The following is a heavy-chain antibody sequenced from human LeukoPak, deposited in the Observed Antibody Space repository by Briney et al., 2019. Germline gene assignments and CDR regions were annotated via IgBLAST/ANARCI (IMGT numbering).Heavy chain of an antibody. Sequence: GGSLRLSCAASGFTFSSYGMSWVRQAPGKGLEWVSAISGSGGSTYYADSVKGRFTISRDNSKNTLYLQMNSLRAEDTAVYYCARGAVVTKNYYYYYYYMDVWGKGTTVTISS. CDR1: GFTFSSYG. CDR2: ISGSGGST. CDR3: ARGAVVTKNYYYYYYYMDV. V-gene: IGHV3-23*01. D-gene: IGHD4-23*01. J-gene: IGHJ6*03.